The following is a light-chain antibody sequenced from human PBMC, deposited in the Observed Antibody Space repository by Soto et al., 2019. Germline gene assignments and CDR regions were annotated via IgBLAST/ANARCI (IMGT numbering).Light chain of an antibody. Sequence: QSALTQPASVSGSPGQSITISCTGTSSDVGGYNYVSWYQQHPGKAPKLMIYEVSNRPSGVSNRFSGSKPGNTASLAISGLQAEDEVDYYCTSYTSSSTWVFGGGTKLTVL. J-gene: IGLJ3*02. V-gene: IGLV2-14*01. CDR1: SSDVGGYNY. CDR3: TSYTSSSTWV. CDR2: EVS.